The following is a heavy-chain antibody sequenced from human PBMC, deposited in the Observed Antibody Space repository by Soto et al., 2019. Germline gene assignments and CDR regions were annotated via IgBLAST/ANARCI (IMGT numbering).Heavy chain of an antibody. CDR3: ARGGPHLLRYFDWSPFDD. J-gene: IGHJ4*02. CDR1: GGSFSGYY. V-gene: IGHV4-34*01. D-gene: IGHD3-9*01. CDR2: INHSGST. Sequence: SETLSLTCAVYGGSFSGYYWSWIRQPPGKGLEWIGEINHSGSTNYNPSLKSRVTISVDTSKNQFSLKLSSVTAADTAVYYCARGGPHLLRYFDWSPFDDWAQGTLVTGSS.